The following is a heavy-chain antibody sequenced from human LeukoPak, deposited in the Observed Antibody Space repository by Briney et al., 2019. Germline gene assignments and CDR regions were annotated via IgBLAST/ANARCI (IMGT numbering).Heavy chain of an antibody. CDR2: INTDGTVT. CDR1: GFTFSKYW. D-gene: IGHD6-19*01. Sequence: PGGSLRLSCAASGFTFSKYWRLWVRQAPGKGLESGSRINTDGTVTTYRDSVKGRFTVSRDNADNTRFLQMHSVRDEDTAVYYCATKQWLAPPPDSWGHGTPVTVSS. CDR3: ATKQWLAPPPDS. J-gene: IGHJ4*03. V-gene: IGHV3-74*01.